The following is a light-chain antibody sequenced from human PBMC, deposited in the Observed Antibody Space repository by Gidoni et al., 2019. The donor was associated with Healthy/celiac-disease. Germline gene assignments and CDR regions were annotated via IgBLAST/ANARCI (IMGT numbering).Light chain of an antibody. J-gene: IGKJ2*04. CDR1: QSVSSY. CDR2: DAS. Sequence: EIVLTQSPATLSLSPGERATLSCRASQSVSSYLAWYQQKPGQAPRLLIYDASNRATGIPARFSGSGSGTDFTLTISSLEPEDFAVYYCQQRSNWPSSFGQXTKLEIK. V-gene: IGKV3-11*01. CDR3: QQRSNWPSS.